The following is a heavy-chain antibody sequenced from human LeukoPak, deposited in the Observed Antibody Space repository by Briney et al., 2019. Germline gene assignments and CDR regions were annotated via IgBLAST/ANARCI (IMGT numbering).Heavy chain of an antibody. V-gene: IGHV1-69*04. CDR1: GGTFSSYA. D-gene: IGHD6-13*01. Sequence: SVKVSCKASGGTFSSYAISWVRQAPGQGLEWMGRIIPIFGIANYAQKFQGRVTITADKSTSTAYMELSSLRSEDTAVYYCARGKDSSSWYELNYWGQGTLVTVSS. CDR2: IIPIFGIA. J-gene: IGHJ4*02. CDR3: ARGKDSSSWYELNY.